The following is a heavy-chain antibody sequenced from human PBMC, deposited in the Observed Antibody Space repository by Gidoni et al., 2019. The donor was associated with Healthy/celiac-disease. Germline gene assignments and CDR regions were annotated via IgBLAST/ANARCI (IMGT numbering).Heavy chain of an antibody. CDR1: GFTFSSYA. D-gene: IGHD6-13*01. CDR2: ISGSVGST. Sequence: EVQQLESGGGLVQPGGSLRLYCEAPGFTFSSYAMSWVRQAQGKGREWVSAISGSVGSTYYADSVKGRFPISRDTSKNTLYLQMNSLRAEDTAVYYCANVRVSSSGHMGDYWGQGTLVTVSS. J-gene: IGHJ4*02. V-gene: IGHV3-23*01. CDR3: ANVRVSSSGHMGDY.